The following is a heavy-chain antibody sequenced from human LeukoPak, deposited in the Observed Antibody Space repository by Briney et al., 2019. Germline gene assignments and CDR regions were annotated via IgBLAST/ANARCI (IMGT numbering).Heavy chain of an antibody. J-gene: IGHJ4*02. Sequence: SETLSLTCTVSGGSISSYYWSWIRQPPGKGLEWIGYIYYSGSTNYNPSHKSRVTISVDTSKNQFSLKLSSVTAADTAVYYCAASQLWYSSGWYYFDYWGQGTLVTVSS. V-gene: IGHV4-59*01. CDR3: AASQLWYSSGWYYFDY. CDR1: GGSISSYY. D-gene: IGHD6-19*01. CDR2: IYYSGST.